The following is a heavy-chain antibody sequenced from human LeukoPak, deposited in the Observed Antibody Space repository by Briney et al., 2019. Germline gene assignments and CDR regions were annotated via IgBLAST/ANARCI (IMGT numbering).Heavy chain of an antibody. Sequence: GGSLRLSCAASGFTFRDSAMSWVRQAPGKGLEWVSLISFSGDNTYYTDSVKGRFTISRDNSKDTLYPQMNSLSAEDTAIYYCARDIELSTWGLGTMVTVSS. J-gene: IGHJ3*01. V-gene: IGHV3-23*01. CDR3: ARDIELST. CDR1: GFTFRDSA. D-gene: IGHD3-16*02. CDR2: ISFSGDNT.